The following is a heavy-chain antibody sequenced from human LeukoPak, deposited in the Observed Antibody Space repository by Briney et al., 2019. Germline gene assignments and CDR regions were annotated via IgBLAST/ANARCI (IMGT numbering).Heavy chain of an antibody. D-gene: IGHD1-26*01. Sequence: ASVKVSCKVSGYTLTELSMHWVRQAPGKGLEWMGGFDPEDGETIYAQKFQGRVTMTEDTSTDTAYMELSSLRSEDTAVYYCATAPSKVGATTYVYWGQGTLVTVSS. CDR3: ATAPSKVGATTYVY. V-gene: IGHV1-24*01. CDR2: FDPEDGET. CDR1: GYTLTELS. J-gene: IGHJ4*02.